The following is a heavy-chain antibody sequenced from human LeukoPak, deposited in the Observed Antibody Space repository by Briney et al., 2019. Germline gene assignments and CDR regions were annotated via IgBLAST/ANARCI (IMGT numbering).Heavy chain of an antibody. CDR1: GYRFTSYW. J-gene: IGHJ4*02. D-gene: IGHD1-26*01. CDR3: MTSAGGRYFDY. V-gene: IGHV5-51*01. CDR2: IYPGDSDT. Sequence: GESLKISCKGSGYRFTSYWIGWVRQMPGKGLECMGIIYPGDSDTRYSPSFQGQVIISADKSIGTAYLQWSSLKASDTAMYYCMTSAGGRYFDYWGQGTLVTVSS.